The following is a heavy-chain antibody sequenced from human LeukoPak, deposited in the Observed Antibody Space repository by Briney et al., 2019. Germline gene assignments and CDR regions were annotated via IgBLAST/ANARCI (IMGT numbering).Heavy chain of an antibody. CDR3: AKDPPILRWSFDY. Sequence: GGSQRLSCAASGFTFSTYAMSWVPRTPGKGLEWVSAITGGGGTTYYADSVKGRFTISRDNSKNTLYLQMNSLRAEDTAVYYCAKDPPILRWSFDYWGQGTLVTVSS. D-gene: IGHD4-23*01. V-gene: IGHV3-23*01. CDR1: GFTFSTYA. CDR2: ITGGGGTT. J-gene: IGHJ4*02.